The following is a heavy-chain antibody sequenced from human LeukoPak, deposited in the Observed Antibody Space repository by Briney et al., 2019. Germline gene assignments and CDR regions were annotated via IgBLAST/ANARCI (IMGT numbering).Heavy chain of an antibody. D-gene: IGHD3-10*01. Sequence: PGGSLRLSCAASGSTFSSYAMHWVRQAPGKGLEWVAVISYDGSNKYYADSVKGRFTISRDNAKSTLYLQMNSLRAEDTAVYYCTRVAFGDLGVWGKGTTVTVSS. J-gene: IGHJ6*04. CDR1: GSTFSSYA. CDR2: ISYDGSNK. V-gene: IGHV3-30*04. CDR3: TRVAFGDLGV.